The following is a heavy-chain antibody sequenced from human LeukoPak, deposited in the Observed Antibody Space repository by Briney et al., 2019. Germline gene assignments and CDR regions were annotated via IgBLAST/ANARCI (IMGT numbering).Heavy chain of an antibody. V-gene: IGHV5-51*01. J-gene: IGHJ4*02. CDR3: ARQPSYGSGKHFDY. CDR1: GYSFTSNW. CDR2: IYPSDSDT. Sequence: PGESLKISCKGSGYSFTSNWIGWVRQMPGKGLEWMGIIYPSDSDTRYSPSFQGKVTISADKSISTVYLQWSSLMASDTAMYYCARQPSYGSGKHFDYWGQGTLATVSS. D-gene: IGHD3-10*01.